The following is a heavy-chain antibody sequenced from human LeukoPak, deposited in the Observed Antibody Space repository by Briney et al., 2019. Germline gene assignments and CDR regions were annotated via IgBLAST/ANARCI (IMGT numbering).Heavy chain of an antibody. J-gene: IGHJ5*02. CDR3: ATVAAAGTGWFDP. D-gene: IGHD6-13*01. Sequence: SETLSLTCTVSGGSINGYYCSWIRQPPGRGLEWIGYIYYSGNTNYNPSLKSRVTISVDTSKNQFSLKLSSVTAADTAVYYCATVAAAGTGWFDPWGQGTLVTVSS. CDR1: GGSINGYY. V-gene: IGHV4-59*12. CDR2: IYYSGNT.